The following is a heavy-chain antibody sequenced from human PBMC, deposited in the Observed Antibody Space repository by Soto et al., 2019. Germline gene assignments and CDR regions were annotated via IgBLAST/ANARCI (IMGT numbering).Heavy chain of an antibody. CDR1: GFTFSSYA. V-gene: IGHV3-23*01. Sequence: EVQLLESGGGLVQPGGSLRLSCVASGFTFSSYAINWVRQAPGKGQERVSTISGSGGSTYYADSVKGRFTISRDNSENTLYLQMSSLRAEDTAVYYCAKAVVRSYFYDSSGYYFPRFDYWGQGTLVIVSS. D-gene: IGHD3-22*01. J-gene: IGHJ4*02. CDR3: AKAVVRSYFYDSSGYYFPRFDY. CDR2: ISGSGGST.